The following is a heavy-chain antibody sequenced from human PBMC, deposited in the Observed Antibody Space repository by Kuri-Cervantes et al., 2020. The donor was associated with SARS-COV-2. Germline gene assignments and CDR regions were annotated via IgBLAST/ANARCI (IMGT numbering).Heavy chain of an antibody. J-gene: IGHJ4*02. Sequence: GGSLRLSCAASGFTFSSYAMHWVRQAPGKGLEWVAVISYDGSNKYYADSVKGRFTISRDNSKNTLYLQMNSLRAEDTAVYYCAREAYYDFWSGYPLHFDYWGQGTLVTVSS. D-gene: IGHD3-3*01. V-gene: IGHV3-30-3*01. CDR3: AREAYYDFWSGYPLHFDY. CDR1: GFTFSSYA. CDR2: ISYDGSNK.